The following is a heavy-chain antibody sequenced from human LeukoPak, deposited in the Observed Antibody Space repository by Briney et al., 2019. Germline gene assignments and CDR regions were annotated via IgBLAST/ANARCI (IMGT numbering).Heavy chain of an antibody. CDR2: IYYRGST. CDR1: GGSISTGGNY. CDR3: ARARGDEASIAAVPYYYYYYMDV. V-gene: IGHV4-31*03. D-gene: IGHD6-13*01. J-gene: IGHJ6*03. Sequence: PSQTLSLTCTASGGSISTGGNYWSWFRQHPGKGLEWIGYIYYRGSTYYNPSLQSRVTISVDTSKNQFSLKLSSVTAADTAVYYCARARGDEASIAAVPYYYYYYMDVWGKGTTVTVSS.